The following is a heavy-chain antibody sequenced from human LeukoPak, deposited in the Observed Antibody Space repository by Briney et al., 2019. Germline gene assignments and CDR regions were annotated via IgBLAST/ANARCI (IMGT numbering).Heavy chain of an antibody. Sequence: GGSLRLSCAASGFTVSSNYMSWVRQAPGKGLEWVSVIYSGGSTYCADSVKGRFTISRDNSKNTLYLQMNSLRAEDTAVYYCAREVGAYYFDYWGQGTLVTVSS. CDR1: GFTVSSNY. CDR3: AREVGAYYFDY. D-gene: IGHD1-26*01. V-gene: IGHV3-53*01. J-gene: IGHJ4*02. CDR2: IYSGGST.